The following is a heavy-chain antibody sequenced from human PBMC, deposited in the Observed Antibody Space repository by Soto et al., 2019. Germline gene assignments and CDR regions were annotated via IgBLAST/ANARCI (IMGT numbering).Heavy chain of an antibody. CDR3: ARVAEMGTVTKGYYYYMDV. CDR2: IIPILGIA. Sequence: QVQLVQSGAEVKKPGSSVKVSCKASGDTFSRHTISWVRQAPGQGLEWMGRIIPILGIANYAQKFKGRVTITAEKSTSTAYMDRSSLRSEDTAVYYCARVAEMGTVTKGYYYYMDVWGKGTTVTVSS. J-gene: IGHJ6*03. V-gene: IGHV1-69*02. CDR1: GDTFSRHT. D-gene: IGHD4-17*01.